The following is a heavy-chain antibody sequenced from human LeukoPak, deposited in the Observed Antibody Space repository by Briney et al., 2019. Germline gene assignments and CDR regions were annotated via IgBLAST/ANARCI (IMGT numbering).Heavy chain of an antibody. J-gene: IGHJ5*02. V-gene: IGHV3-9*01. CDR2: ISWNSGSI. CDR1: GFTFDDYA. D-gene: IGHD6-13*01. Sequence: GRSLRLSCAASGFTFDDYAMHWVRQAPGKGLEWVSGISWNSGSIGYADSVKGRFTISRDNAKNSLYLQMNSLRAEDTALYYCAKGIAAAHRYNWFDPWGQGTLVTVSS. CDR3: AKGIAAAHRYNWFDP.